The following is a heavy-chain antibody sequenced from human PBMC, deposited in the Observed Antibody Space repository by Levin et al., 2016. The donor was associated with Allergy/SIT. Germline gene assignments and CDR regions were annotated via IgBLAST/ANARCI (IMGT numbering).Heavy chain of an antibody. CDR3: ACRIQLWNHDAFDI. D-gene: IGHD5-18*01. Sequence: WVRQAPGQGLEWMGIINPSGGSTSYAQKFQGRVTMTRDTSTSTVYMELSSLRSEDTAVYYCACRIQLWNHDAFDIWGQGTMVTVSS. V-gene: IGHV1-46*01. J-gene: IGHJ3*02. CDR2: INPSGGST.